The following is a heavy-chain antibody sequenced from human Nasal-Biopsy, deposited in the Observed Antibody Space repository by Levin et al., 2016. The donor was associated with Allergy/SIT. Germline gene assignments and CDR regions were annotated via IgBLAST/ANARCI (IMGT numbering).Heavy chain of an antibody. CDR2: ISDDGNNK. CDR1: GFTFSYYG. Sequence: LSLTCAASGFTFSYYGMNWVRQAPGKGLEWVTFISDDGNNKYYSDFVKGRFTISRDNYKNRLYLQMDSLRVEDTATYYCARDGAVTGVFAYWGQGTVVTVSS. CDR3: ARDGAVTGVFAY. J-gene: IGHJ4*02. V-gene: IGHV3-33*05. D-gene: IGHD6-19*01.